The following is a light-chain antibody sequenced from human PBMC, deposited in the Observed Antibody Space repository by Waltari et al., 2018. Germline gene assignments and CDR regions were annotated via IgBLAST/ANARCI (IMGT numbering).Light chain of an antibody. V-gene: IGKV3D-15*01. Sequence: EIVMTQSPATLSVSPGDRATLSCRASPSVSSNLAWYQQKPGQAPRLLIYGASTRATGIPARFSGTGSGTEFTLTISSLQSEDFAVYYCQQYNNWPPLFTFGPGTKVDMK. J-gene: IGKJ3*01. CDR1: PSVSSN. CDR3: QQYNNWPPLFT. CDR2: GAS.